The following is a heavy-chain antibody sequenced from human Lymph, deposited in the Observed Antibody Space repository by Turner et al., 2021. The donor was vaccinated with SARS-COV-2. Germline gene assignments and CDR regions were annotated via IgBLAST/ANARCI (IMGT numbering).Heavy chain of an antibody. V-gene: IGHV1-8*01. CDR3: ARAAQLTVWFDP. D-gene: IGHD3-9*01. J-gene: IGHJ5*02. CDR2: IDPNSGNT. Sequence: QVQLVQSGAEVKKPGASVRVSCMASGYTFTRYDTNRVRQATGQGLEWMGWIDPNSGNTGYAQKFQGRVTMTRNTSISTAYMELSSLRSEDTAVYYCARAAQLTVWFDPWGQGTLVTVSS. CDR1: GYTFTRYD.